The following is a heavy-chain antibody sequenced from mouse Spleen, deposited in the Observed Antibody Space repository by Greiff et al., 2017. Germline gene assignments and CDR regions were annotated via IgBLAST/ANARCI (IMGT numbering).Heavy chain of an antibody. CDR3: TAYYDYDEGWFAY. CDR2: IRLKSDNYAT. J-gene: IGHJ3*01. D-gene: IGHD2-4*01. Sequence: EVKLEESGGGLVQPGGSMKLSCVASGFTFSNYWMNWVRQSPEKGLEWVAQIRLKSDNYATHYAESVKGRFTISRDDSKSSVYLQMNNLRAEDTGIYYCTAYYDYDEGWFAYWGQGTLVTVSA. CDR1: GFTFSNYW. V-gene: IGHV6-3*01.